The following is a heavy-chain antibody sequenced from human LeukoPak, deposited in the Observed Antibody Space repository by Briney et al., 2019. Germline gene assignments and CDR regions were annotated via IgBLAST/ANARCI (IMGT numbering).Heavy chain of an antibody. CDR3: ARELEASSSLDY. D-gene: IGHD6-6*01. J-gene: IGHJ4*02. CDR2: IHPISGAT. V-gene: IGHV1-2*02. CDR1: GYTFTGYY. Sequence: GASLKVSCKTSGYTFTGYYMNWVRQAPGQGLEWMGWIHPISGATNYAPRFQDRDTITRDTSIRTAYMELSRLISYDMAVYFCARELEASSSLDYWGQGTLVTVSS.